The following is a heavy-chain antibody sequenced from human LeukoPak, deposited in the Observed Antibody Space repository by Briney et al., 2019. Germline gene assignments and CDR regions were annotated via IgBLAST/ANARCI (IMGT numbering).Heavy chain of an antibody. D-gene: IGHD2-2*01. Sequence: VASVKVSCKASGYTFANYYIHWVRQAPEEGLEWMGIINPNGAGASYAQKFQGRVTLTRDTSTSTVYMDLSSLRSEDTAVYYCARRGYCISSSCSLDYWGQGTLVTVSS. J-gene: IGHJ4*02. CDR2: INPNGAGA. CDR1: GYTFANYY. V-gene: IGHV1-46*01. CDR3: ARRGYCISSSCSLDY.